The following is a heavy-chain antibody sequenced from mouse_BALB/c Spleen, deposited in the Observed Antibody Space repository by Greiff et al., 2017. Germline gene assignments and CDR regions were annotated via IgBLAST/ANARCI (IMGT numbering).Heavy chain of an antibody. Sequence: VQLQQSGPELVKPGASVNISCKASGYTFTDYNMHWVKQSHGKSLEWIGYIYPYNGGTGYNQKFKSKATLTVDNSSSTAYMELRSLTSEDSAVYYCARTYGSHYAMDYWGQGTSVTVSS. CDR1: GYTFTDYN. D-gene: IGHD1-1*01. CDR2: IYPYNGGT. J-gene: IGHJ4*01. V-gene: IGHV1S29*02. CDR3: ARTYGSHYAMDY.